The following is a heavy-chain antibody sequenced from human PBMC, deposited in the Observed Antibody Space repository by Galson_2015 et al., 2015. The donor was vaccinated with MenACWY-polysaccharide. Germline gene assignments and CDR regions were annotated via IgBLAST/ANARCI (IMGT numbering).Heavy chain of an antibody. CDR1: GFTFSNNW. CDR3: ARYGGSYLDY. J-gene: IGHJ4*02. Sequence: SLRLSCAASGFTFSNNWMSWVRQAPGKGLEWVASIHQDGSDKYYVDSVKGRFTISKDNAKNSLHLQMISLRAEDTAVYYCARYGGSYLDYWGQGTLVTVSS. CDR2: IHQDGSDK. D-gene: IGHD1-26*01. V-gene: IGHV3-7*01.